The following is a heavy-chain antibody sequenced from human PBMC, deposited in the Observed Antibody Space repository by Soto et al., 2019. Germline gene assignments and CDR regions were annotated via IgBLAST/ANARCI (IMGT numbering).Heavy chain of an antibody. CDR3: ARESGGATATLDYYYFYMDV. CDR2: MNPNSGDT. V-gene: IGHV1-2*02. J-gene: IGHJ6*03. Sequence: QVQLVQSGAEVKKPGASVTVSCKASGYRFSDYYLHWVRQAPGQGPEWMGWMNPNSGDTKYAQKCKGRVTRTRDTSVRTAFMERDWLKSDDTAVYYCARESGGATATLDYYYFYMDVWGIGTTVTVSS. D-gene: IGHD5-12*01. CDR1: GYRFSDYY.